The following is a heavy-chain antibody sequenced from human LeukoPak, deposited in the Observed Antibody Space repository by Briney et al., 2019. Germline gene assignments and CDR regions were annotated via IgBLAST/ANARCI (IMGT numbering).Heavy chain of an antibody. J-gene: IGHJ4*02. D-gene: IGHD7-27*01. CDR3: ATFNWGEGY. CDR2: INPNSGGT. CDR1: GYTFTGYY. Sequence: ASVKVSCKASGYTFTGYYMHWVRQAPGQGLEWIGWINPNSGGTNYAQKFQGRVAMTRDTSISTAYMELTRLTSHDTAVYYCATFNWGEGYWGQGTLVTVSS. V-gene: IGHV1-2*02.